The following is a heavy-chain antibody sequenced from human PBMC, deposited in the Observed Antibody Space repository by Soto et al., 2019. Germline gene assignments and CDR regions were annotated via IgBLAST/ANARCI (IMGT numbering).Heavy chain of an antibody. CDR2: ISAYNGNT. D-gene: IGHD3-22*01. J-gene: IGHJ4*02. V-gene: IGHV1-18*01. CDR1: GYTFTRYG. Sequence: ASVKVSCKASGYTFTRYGISWVRHAPGQGLEWMGWISAYNGNTNYAQKLQGRVTMTTDTSTSTAYMELRSLRSDDAAVYYCARDYFPSGYYDSSGYPASDYWGQGTLVTVAS. CDR3: ARDYFPSGYYDSSGYPASDY.